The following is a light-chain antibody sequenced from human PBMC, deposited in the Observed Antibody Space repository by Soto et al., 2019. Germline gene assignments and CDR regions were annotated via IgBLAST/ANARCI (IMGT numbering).Light chain of an antibody. Sequence: QSVLTQPPSVSGAPGQRVTISCTGSSSNIGAGYDVHWYQQLPGTAPKLLIYGNSNRPSGVPDRFSGSKSGTSASLAITGLQAEDEADYYCQSYDSSLSGXXXXGGXKXTVL. J-gene: IGLJ3*02. V-gene: IGLV1-40*01. CDR2: GNS. CDR1: SSNIGAGYD. CDR3: QSYDSSLSGXX.